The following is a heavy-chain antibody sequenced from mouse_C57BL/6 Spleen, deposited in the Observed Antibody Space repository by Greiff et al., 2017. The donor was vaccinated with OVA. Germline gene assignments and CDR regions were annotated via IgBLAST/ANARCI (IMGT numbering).Heavy chain of an antibody. Sequence: QVQLKESGPGLVAPSQSLSITCTVSGFSLTSYGVHWVRQPPGKGLEWLVVIWSDGSTTYNSALKSRLSISKDNSKSQVFLKMNSLQTDDTAMYYCARHAGYSNYGYAMDYWGQGTSVTVSS. CDR3: ARHAGYSNYGYAMDY. CDR2: IWSDGST. CDR1: GFSLTSYG. V-gene: IGHV2-6-1*01. J-gene: IGHJ4*01. D-gene: IGHD2-5*01.